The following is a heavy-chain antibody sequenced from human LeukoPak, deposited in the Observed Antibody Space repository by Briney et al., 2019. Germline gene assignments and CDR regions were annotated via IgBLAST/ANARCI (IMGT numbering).Heavy chain of an antibody. CDR1: GGPISSGSYY. J-gene: IGHJ6*03. Sequence: SETLSLTCTVSGGPISSGSYYWSWIRQPAGKGLEWIGRIYTSGSTNYNPSLKSRVTISVDTSKNQFSLKLSSVTAADTAVYYCARSSTSWNTYYYYYYMDVWGKGTTVTVSS. V-gene: IGHV4-61*02. CDR3: ARSSTSWNTYYYYYYMDV. D-gene: IGHD2-2*01. CDR2: IYTSGST.